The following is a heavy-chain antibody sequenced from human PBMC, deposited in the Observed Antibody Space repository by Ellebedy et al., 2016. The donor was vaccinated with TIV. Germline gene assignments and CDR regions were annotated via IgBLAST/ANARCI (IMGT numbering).Heavy chain of an antibody. CDR3: ARRGSYGEYAVQINNWFDR. V-gene: IGHV3-7*01. Sequence: GESLKISCAASGFTFRSYWMSWVRQAPGKGLEWVANIYQDGSEKYYVDSVKGRFTISRDNAKNSLYLQMNSLRVEDTAVYYCARRGSYGEYAVQINNWFDRWGQGTLVTVYS. CDR1: GFTFRSYW. CDR2: IYQDGSEK. J-gene: IGHJ5*02. D-gene: IGHD3-16*01.